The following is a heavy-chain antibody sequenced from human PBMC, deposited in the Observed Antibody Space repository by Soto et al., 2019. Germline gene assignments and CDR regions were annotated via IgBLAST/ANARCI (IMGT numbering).Heavy chain of an antibody. CDR2: ISAYNGNT. J-gene: IGHJ6*02. CDR3: ARVGGGSMVRGVILRGGMDV. V-gene: IGHV1-18*01. Sequence: QVQLVQSGAEVKRPGASVKVSCKASGYTFTSYGISWVRQAPGQGLEWMGWISAYNGNTNYAQKLQGRVTMTTDTSTSTAYMELRSLRSDDTAVYYCARVGGGSMVRGVILRGGMDVWGQGTTVTVSS. D-gene: IGHD3-10*01. CDR1: GYTFTSYG.